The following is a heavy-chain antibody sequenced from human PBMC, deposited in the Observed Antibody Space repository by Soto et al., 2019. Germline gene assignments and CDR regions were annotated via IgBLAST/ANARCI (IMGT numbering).Heavy chain of an antibody. D-gene: IGHD7-27*01. CDR2: ISGSGGST. CDR3: AKATGDQRGYYYYGMDV. J-gene: IGHJ6*02. V-gene: IGHV3-23*01. CDR1: GFTFSSYA. Sequence: EVQLLESGGGLVQPGGSLRLSCAASGFTFSSYAMSWVRQAPGKGLEWVSAISGSGGSTYYADSVKGRFTISRDNSKNTLYLQMNSLRAEDTAVFYCAKATGDQRGYYYYGMDVWGQGTTVTVSS.